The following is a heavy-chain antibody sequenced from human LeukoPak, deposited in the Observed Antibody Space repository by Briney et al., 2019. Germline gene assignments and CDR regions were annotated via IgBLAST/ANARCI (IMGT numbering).Heavy chain of an antibody. V-gene: IGHV3-48*03. Sequence: QPGGSLRLSCAASGFTFSSYEMNWVRQAPEKGLEWVSIISYDGSPLYYADSVKGRFTVSRDNAKNSLYLQMNSVRGDDTAFYYCARDRSGTGWYFDSWGQGTLVSVSS. CDR1: GFTFSSYE. CDR2: ISYDGSPL. D-gene: IGHD6-19*01. CDR3: ARDRSGTGWYFDS. J-gene: IGHJ4*02.